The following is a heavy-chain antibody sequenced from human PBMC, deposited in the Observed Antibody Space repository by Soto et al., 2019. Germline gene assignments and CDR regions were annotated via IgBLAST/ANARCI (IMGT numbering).Heavy chain of an antibody. Sequence: PGGSLRLSCAASGFTFDDYTMHWVRQAPGKGLEWVSLISWDGGSTYYADSVKGRFTISRDNSKNSLYLQMNSLRTEDTALYYCAKAWASEAGRFYYGMDVWGQGTTVTVLL. CDR2: ISWDGGST. V-gene: IGHV3-43*01. J-gene: IGHJ6*02. CDR3: AKAWASEAGRFYYGMDV. D-gene: IGHD1-26*01. CDR1: GFTFDDYT.